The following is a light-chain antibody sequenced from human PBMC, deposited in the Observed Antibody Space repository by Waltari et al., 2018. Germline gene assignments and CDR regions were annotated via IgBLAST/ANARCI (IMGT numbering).Light chain of an antibody. V-gene: IGLV2-14*03. CDR3: SSYTANSLVL. Sequence: QSALTQPASVSGSPGQSVPISCPGTSSAVGGYEFVSWYQQHPGKAPKLLIYDVSNRPSGVSNRFAGSRSGNTASLTISDLQTDDEADYFCSSYTANSLVLFGGGTQVTVL. CDR2: DVS. CDR1: SSAVGGYEF. J-gene: IGLJ2*01.